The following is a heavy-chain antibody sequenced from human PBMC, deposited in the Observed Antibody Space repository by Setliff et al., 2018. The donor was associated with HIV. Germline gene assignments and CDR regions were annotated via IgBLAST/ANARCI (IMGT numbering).Heavy chain of an antibody. CDR3: ARLRREEQWLVRGWFDP. Sequence: PSETLSLTCTVSGASVSSGGFYWSWIRQPPGKGLEWIGSIYHSGSTYYNPSLKRRVTISVDTSKNQFSLKLSSVTAADTAVYYCARLRREEQWLVRGWFDPWGQGTLVTVSS. J-gene: IGHJ5*02. CDR2: IYHSGST. D-gene: IGHD6-19*01. V-gene: IGHV4-39*01. CDR1: GASVSSGGFY.